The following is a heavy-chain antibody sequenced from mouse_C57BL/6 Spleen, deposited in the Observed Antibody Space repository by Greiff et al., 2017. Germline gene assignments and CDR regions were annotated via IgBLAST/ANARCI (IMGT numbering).Heavy chain of an antibody. CDR3: ARGRTGTRDY. J-gene: IGHJ2*01. CDR2: INPSTGGT. Sequence: VQLQQSGPELVKPGASVKISCKASGYSFTGYYMNWVKQSPEKSLEWIGEINPSTGGTTYNQKFKAKATLTVDKSSSTAYMQLKSLTSEDSAVYYCARGRTGTRDYWGQGTTLTVSS. D-gene: IGHD4-1*01. V-gene: IGHV1-42*01. CDR1: GYSFTGYY.